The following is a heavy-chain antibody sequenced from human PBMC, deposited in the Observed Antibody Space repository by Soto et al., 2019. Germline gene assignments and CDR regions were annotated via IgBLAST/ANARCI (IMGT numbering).Heavy chain of an antibody. CDR3: ARGRVVRGVKTSVPHDF. CDR1: GYTFTTYA. V-gene: IGHV1-3*01. J-gene: IGHJ4*02. Sequence: QVQLVQSGAEVKKPGASVKVSCKTSGYTFTTYAMHWVRQAPGQRLEWMGWINAGGGDTKYSQRFQGRVTISSETSESTVYMELSRLTPEDTAVYYCARGRVVRGVKTSVPHDFCGQGTLVTVSS. D-gene: IGHD3-10*01. CDR2: INAGGGDT.